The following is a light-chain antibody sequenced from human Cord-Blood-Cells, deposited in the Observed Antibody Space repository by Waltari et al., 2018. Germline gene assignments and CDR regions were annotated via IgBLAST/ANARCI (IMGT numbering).Light chain of an antibody. CDR2: AAS. CDR1: QGISSW. V-gene: IGKV1-12*01. J-gene: IGKJ1*01. CDR3: QQANSFPWT. Sequence: DIQMTQSPSPVSASVGDRVTITCRASQGISSWLARYQQKPGKAPKLLIYAASSLQSGVPSRFSGSGSGTDFTLTISSLQPEDFATYYCQQANSFPWTFGQGTKVEIK.